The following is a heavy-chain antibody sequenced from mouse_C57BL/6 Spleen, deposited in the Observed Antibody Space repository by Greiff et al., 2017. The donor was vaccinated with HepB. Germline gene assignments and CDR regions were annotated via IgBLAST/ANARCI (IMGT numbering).Heavy chain of an antibody. CDR2: IRTSDSDT. D-gene: IGHD1-1*01. V-gene: IGHV1-74*01. Sequence: VQLQQPGAGLVKPGASVKVSCKASGYTFTNYWMHWVQQRPSQGLEWLVRIRTSDSDTNYNQKFTGKSTLTVDKSASTAYMQLSSLTSEDSAVYYCSMAHYYGSSDPFAYWGQGTLVTVSS. CDR3: SMAHYYGSSDPFAY. CDR1: GYTFTNYW. J-gene: IGHJ3*01.